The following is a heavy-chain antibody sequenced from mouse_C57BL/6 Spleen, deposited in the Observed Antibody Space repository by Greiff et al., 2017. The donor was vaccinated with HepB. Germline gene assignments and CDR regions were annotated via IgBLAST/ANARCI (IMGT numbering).Heavy chain of an antibody. CDR1: GFTFSSYT. V-gene: IGHV5-9*01. CDR3: ARLSSVSDY. Sequence: DVKLVESGGGLVKPGGSLKLSCAASGFTFSSYTMSWVRQTPEKRLEWVATISGGGGNTYYPDSVKGRFTISRDNAKNTLYLQMSSLRSEDTALYYCARLSSVSDYWGQGTTLTVSS. J-gene: IGHJ2*01. CDR2: ISGGGGNT.